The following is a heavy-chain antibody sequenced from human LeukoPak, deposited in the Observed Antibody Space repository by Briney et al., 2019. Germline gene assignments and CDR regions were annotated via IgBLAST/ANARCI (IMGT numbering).Heavy chain of an antibody. Sequence: GGTLRLSCAASGFTFSSYGMSWVRQAPGKGLEWVSAISGSGGSTYYADSVKGRFTISRDNSKNTLYLQMNSLRAEDTAVYYCAKGISEREAEYFQHWGQGTLVTVSS. V-gene: IGHV3-23*01. CDR1: GFTFSSYG. J-gene: IGHJ1*01. D-gene: IGHD1-1*01. CDR3: AKGISEREAEYFQH. CDR2: ISGSGGST.